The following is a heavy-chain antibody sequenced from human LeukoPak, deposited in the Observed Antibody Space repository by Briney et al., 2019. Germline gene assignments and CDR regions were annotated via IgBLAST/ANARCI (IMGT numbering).Heavy chain of an antibody. CDR1: GYTFTRYW. D-gene: IGHD3-10*01. J-gene: IGHJ4*02. V-gene: IGHV5-51*01. Sequence: GESLKISCKGSGYTFTRYWIGWVRQMPGKGLEWMGIIYPDDSDTRYSPSFQGQVTISADKSVSTAYLQWSSLKASDTAIYYCARRYLIYESGPFDNWGRGTLVAVSA. CDR3: ARRYLIYESGPFDN. CDR2: IYPDDSDT.